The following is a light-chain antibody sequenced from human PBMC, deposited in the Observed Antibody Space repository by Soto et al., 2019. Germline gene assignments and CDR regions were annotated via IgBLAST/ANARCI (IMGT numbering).Light chain of an antibody. CDR3: QRSNNWPRT. Sequence: EIVMTQSPATLSVSPGERATLSCRASQSVSSNLAWYQQKPGQAPRLLIYGASTRATGIPARFSGSGSGTEFTLTISSLQSEDFAVYYCQRSNNWPRTFGQGTKVEIK. CDR2: GAS. J-gene: IGKJ1*01. V-gene: IGKV3-15*01. CDR1: QSVSSN.